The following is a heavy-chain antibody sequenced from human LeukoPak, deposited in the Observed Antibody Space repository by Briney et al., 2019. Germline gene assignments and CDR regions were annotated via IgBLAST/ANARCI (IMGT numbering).Heavy chain of an antibody. J-gene: IGHJ4*02. D-gene: IGHD4-17*01. CDR2: ISSSSSYI. Sequence: GGSLRLSCAASGFTFSDYYMSWIRQAPGKGLEWVSSISSSSSYIYYADSVKGRFTISRDNAQNSLYLQMNSLRAEDTAVYYCTRGSYGDYEYWGQGTLVTVSS. CDR1: GFTFSDYY. V-gene: IGHV3-11*06. CDR3: TRGSYGDYEY.